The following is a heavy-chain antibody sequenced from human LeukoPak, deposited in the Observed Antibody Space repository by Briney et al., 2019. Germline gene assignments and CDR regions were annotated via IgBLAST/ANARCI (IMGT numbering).Heavy chain of an antibody. CDR2: IYYSGST. Sequence: SETLSLTGTVSGGSSSSYYWSWIRQPPGKGLEWIGYIYYSGSTNYNPSLKSRVTISVDTSKNQFSLKLSSVTAADTAVYYCARDIFGVAQVGPWGQGTLVTVSS. CDR3: ARDIFGVAQVGP. CDR1: GGSSSSYY. J-gene: IGHJ5*02. D-gene: IGHD3-3*01. V-gene: IGHV4-59*01.